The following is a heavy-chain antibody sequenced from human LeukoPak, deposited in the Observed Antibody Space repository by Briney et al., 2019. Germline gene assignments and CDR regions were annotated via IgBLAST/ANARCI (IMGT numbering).Heavy chain of an antibody. CDR3: ARAFWSGYYSPFYYYYMDV. J-gene: IGHJ6*03. D-gene: IGHD3-3*01. V-gene: IGHV1-2*02. CDR2: INPNSGGT. Sequence: ASVKVSCKASGYTFTSYDINWVRQATGQGLEWMGWINPNSGGTNYAQKFQGRVTMTRDTSISTAYMELSRLRSDDTAVYYCARAFWSGYYSPFYYYYMDVWGKGTTVTVSS. CDR1: GYTFTSYD.